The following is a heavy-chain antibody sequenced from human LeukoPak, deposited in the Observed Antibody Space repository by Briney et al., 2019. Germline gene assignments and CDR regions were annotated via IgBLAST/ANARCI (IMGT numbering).Heavy chain of an antibody. J-gene: IGHJ3*02. Sequence: GGSLRLSCAASGFTFSSYWMSWVRQAPGKGLEWVANIKQDGSEKYYVDSVKGRFTISRDNAKNSLYLQMNSLSAEDTAVYYCARAWGIAVNDAFDIWGQATMVTVSS. CDR2: IKQDGSEK. CDR3: ARAWGIAVNDAFDI. V-gene: IGHV3-7*04. D-gene: IGHD6-19*01. CDR1: GFTFSSYW.